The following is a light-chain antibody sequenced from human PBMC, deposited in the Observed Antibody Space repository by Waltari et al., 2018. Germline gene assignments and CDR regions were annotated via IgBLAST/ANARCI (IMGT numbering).Light chain of an antibody. CDR2: DAS. J-gene: IGKJ2*01. CDR1: QDISNY. CDR3: QQYDNLPMYT. Sequence: DIQMTQSPSSLSASVGDRVTITCQASQDISNYLNWYQQKPGKAPKLLIYDASNLETEVPLRFSGRGSGTDVNFTISSLQPEDIATDYCQQYDNLPMYTFGQGTKLEIK. V-gene: IGKV1-33*01.